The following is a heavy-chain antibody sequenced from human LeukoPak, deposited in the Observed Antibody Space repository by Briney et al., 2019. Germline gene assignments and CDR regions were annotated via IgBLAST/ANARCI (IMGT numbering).Heavy chain of an antibody. J-gene: IGHJ6*03. CDR3: TTSSYSSGLHYYYYYYMDV. CDR2: IKGKTDGGTT. Sequence: GGSLRLSCAASGFTFSNAWMNWVRQTPGKGLEWVGRIKGKTDGGTTDCAAPVKGRFTISRDDSEHTLSLQMNSLKTEDTAVYYCTTSSYSSGLHYYYYYYMDVWGKGTAVAVSS. V-gene: IGHV3-15*01. D-gene: IGHD6-19*01. CDR1: GFTFSNAW.